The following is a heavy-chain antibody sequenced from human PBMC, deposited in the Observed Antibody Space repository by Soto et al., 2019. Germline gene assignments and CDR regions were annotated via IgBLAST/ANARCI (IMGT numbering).Heavy chain of an antibody. CDR2: IYDSGNT. V-gene: IGHV4-30-2*01. J-gene: IGHJ4*02. D-gene: IGHD6-13*01. Sequence: QLQLQESGSGLVKPSQTLSLTCAVSGGSISGTTYSWSWIRQPPGQGLEWIGYIYDSGNTYYNPSLKSKFAISVDRSKNQFSLKLSSVTAADTAVYYCARRQCAAAGHSNVDYWGQGALVTVSS. CDR3: ARRQCAAAGHSNVDY. CDR1: GGSISGTTYS.